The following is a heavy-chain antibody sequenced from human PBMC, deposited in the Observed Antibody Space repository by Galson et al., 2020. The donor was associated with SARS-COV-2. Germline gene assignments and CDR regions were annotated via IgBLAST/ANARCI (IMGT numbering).Heavy chain of an antibody. D-gene: IGHD3-10*01. V-gene: IGHV3-13*01. CDR1: GFTFSSSD. CDR2: IGSAGDT. Sequence: GESLKISCAASGFTFSSSDMHWVRQAAGNGLEWVSAIGSAGDTYYRDSVKGRFTISRENDKNSLYLQMSSLAVGDTAVYFCARESMTLVGGVVRGAGLDVWGQGTTVTVYS. CDR3: ARESMTLVGGVVRGAGLDV. J-gene: IGHJ6*02.